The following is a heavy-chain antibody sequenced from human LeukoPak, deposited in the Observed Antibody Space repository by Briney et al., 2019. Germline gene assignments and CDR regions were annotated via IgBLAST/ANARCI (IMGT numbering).Heavy chain of an antibody. J-gene: IGHJ4*02. CDR2: ISYDGSNK. CDR3: AKSFSMIVPDY. CDR1: GFTFSSYG. V-gene: IGHV3-30*18. Sequence: GRSLRLSCAASGFTFSSYGMHWVRQAPGKGLEWVAVISYDGSNKYYADSVKGRFTISRDNSKNTLYLQMNSLRAEDTAVYYCAKSFSMIVPDYWGQETLVTVSS. D-gene: IGHD3-22*01.